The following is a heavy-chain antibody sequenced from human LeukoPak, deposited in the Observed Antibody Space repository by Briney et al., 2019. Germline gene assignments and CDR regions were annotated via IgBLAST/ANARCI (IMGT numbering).Heavy chain of an antibody. Sequence: SETLSLTCTVSGGSISSYYWSWIRQPPGKGLEWIGYIYYSGSTNYNPSLKSRVAISIDTSKSQFSLKLSSVTAADTAVYYCAKDLGGYNDYSGYYYPEAFDIWGQGTMVTVSS. CDR3: AKDLGGYNDYSGYYYPEAFDI. J-gene: IGHJ3*02. V-gene: IGHV4-59*01. D-gene: IGHD3-22*01. CDR1: GGSISSYY. CDR2: IYYSGST.